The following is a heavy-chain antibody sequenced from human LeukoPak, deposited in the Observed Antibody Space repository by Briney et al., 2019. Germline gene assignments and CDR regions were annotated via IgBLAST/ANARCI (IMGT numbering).Heavy chain of an antibody. D-gene: IGHD3-16*01. J-gene: IGHJ4*02. V-gene: IGHV4-34*01. CDR1: DGSFSNYY. CDR3: ARGAWGFPWDY. Sequence: SETLSLTCAVYDGSFSNYYWTWIRQPPGKGLEWIGEINHSGGTNYSPSLKSRVAILVDTSKNQFSLRLSSVTAADTAVYYCARGAWGFPWDYWGQGTLVTVSS. CDR2: INHSGGT.